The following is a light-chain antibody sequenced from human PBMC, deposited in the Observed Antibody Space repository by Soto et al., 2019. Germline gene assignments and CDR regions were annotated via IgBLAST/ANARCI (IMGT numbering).Light chain of an antibody. CDR1: ASNIGSNF. Sequence: QSVLTQPPSASGPPGQRVTISCSGRASNIGSNFVSWYQVVPGTAPKLLIYTNSHRPSGVPDRFSGSRSGTSASLDISGLRSDDEADYFCATWDDNVKGPVFGGGTKLTVL. CDR3: ATWDDNVKGPV. J-gene: IGLJ2*01. V-gene: IGLV1-44*01. CDR2: TNS.